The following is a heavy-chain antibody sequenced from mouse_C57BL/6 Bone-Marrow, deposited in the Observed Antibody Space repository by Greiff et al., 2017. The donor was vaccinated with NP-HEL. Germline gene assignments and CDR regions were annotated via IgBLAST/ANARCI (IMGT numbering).Heavy chain of an antibody. CDR3: ARSLYYYGSSLFAY. V-gene: IGHV1-55*01. D-gene: IGHD1-1*01. CDR1: GYTFTSYW. CDR2: IYPGSGST. J-gene: IGHJ3*01. Sequence: QVQLQQPGAELVKPGASVKMSCKASGYTFTSYWITWVKQRPGQGLEWIGDIYPGSGSTNYNGKFKSKATLTVDTSSSTAYMQLSSLTSEDSAVYYCARSLYYYGSSLFAYWGQGTLVTVSA.